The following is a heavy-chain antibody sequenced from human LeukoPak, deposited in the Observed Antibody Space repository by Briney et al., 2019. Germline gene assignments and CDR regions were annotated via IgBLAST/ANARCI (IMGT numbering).Heavy chain of an antibody. V-gene: IGHV3-23*01. J-gene: IGHJ4*02. CDR2: ISGSGGST. Sequence: AGGSLRLSCAASGFTFSSYAMSWVRQAPGKGLEWVSAISGSGGSTYYADSVKGRFTISRDNSKNTLYLQMNSLRAEDTAVYYCAKDALMVRGVIFYFDYWGQGTLVTVSS. D-gene: IGHD3-10*01. CDR1: GFTFSSYA. CDR3: AKDALMVRGVIFYFDY.